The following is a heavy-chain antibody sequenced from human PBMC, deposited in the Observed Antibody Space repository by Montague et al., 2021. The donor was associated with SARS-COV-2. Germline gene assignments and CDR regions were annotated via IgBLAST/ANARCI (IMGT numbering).Heavy chain of an antibody. Sequence: SLRLSCAASGFTFSNYDMNWVRQDPGKGPEWISYISTSAYTTSYAGSVKGRFTISRDNGKNSLYLQMNSLRVEDTAVYYCTRDYRSIVGDGLYIWGQGTKVTFSS. CDR1: GFTFSNYD. CDR3: TRDYRSIVGDGLYI. CDR2: ISTSAYTT. D-gene: IGHD3-16*02. V-gene: IGHV3-48*03. J-gene: IGHJ3*02.